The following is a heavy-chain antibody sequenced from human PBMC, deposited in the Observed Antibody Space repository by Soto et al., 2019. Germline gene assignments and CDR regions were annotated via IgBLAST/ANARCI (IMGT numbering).Heavy chain of an antibody. CDR3: ARGRHDFWSGYYSASYYGMDV. V-gene: IGHV4-34*01. CDR1: GLSFSGYY. Sequence: SETLSLTCAFYGLSFSGYYWILIRQPPGKGLEWIGEINHSGSTNYNPSLKSRVTISVDTSKNQFSLKLSSVTAADTAVYYCARGRHDFWSGYYSASYYGMDVWGQGTTVTVSS. CDR2: INHSGST. J-gene: IGHJ6*02. D-gene: IGHD3-3*01.